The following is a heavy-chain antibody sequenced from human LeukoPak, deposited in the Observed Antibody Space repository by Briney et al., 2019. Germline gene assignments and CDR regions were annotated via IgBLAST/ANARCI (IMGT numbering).Heavy chain of an antibody. CDR3: ARDVSATMVRGVIRYGMDV. CDR1: GFTFSSYA. Sequence: GRSLRLSCAASGFTFSSYAMHWVRQAPGKGLEWVAVISYDGSNKYYADSVKGRFTISRDNSKNTLYLQMNSLRAEDTAVYYCARDVSATMVRGVIRYGMDVWGQGTTVTVSS. CDR2: ISYDGSNK. J-gene: IGHJ6*02. D-gene: IGHD3-10*01. V-gene: IGHV3-30-3*01.